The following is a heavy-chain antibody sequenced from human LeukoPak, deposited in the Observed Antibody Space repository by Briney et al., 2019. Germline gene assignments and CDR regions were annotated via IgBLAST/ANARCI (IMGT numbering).Heavy chain of an antibody. J-gene: IGHJ3*02. D-gene: IGHD5-18*01. CDR2: IYHSGST. CDR3: ARVGGDTAMVTTAFDI. CDR1: GGSISSSNW. Sequence: SGTLSLTCAVSGGSISSSNWRSWVRQPPGKGLEWIGEIYHSGSTNYNPPLKSRVTISVDKSKNQFSLKLSSVTAADTAVYYCARVGGDTAMVTTAFDIWGQGTMATVSS. V-gene: IGHV4-4*02.